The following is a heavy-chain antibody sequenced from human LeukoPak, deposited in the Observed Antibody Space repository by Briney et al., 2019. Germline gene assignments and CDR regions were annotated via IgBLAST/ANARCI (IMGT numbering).Heavy chain of an antibody. V-gene: IGHV3-66*04. CDR3: ARHRGISF. Sequence: PGGSLRLSCAASGFTVSSNYMTWVRQAPGKGLEWVSVIHKNAITYYADTVKGRFAISRDNSKNMLYLQMNNLRDEDTAIYYCARHRGISFWGQGTLVTVSS. D-gene: IGHD3-16*01. CDR2: IHKNAIT. J-gene: IGHJ4*02. CDR1: GFTVSSNY.